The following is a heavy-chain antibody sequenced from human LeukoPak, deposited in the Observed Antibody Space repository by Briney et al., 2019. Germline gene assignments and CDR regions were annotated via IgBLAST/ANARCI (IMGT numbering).Heavy chain of an antibody. CDR1: GYPFSNYD. V-gene: IGHV1-8*01. Sequence: ASVKVSCKASGYPFSNYDINWVRQAPGQGLEWMGWMNPKSGNTGYGQKFQGRVTMTRVTSITTAYMELRSLRSDDTAVYYCTKASLVFGTKYFDPWGQGTLVTVSS. D-gene: IGHD3-10*02. CDR3: TKASLVFGTKYFDP. J-gene: IGHJ5*02. CDR2: MNPKSGNT.